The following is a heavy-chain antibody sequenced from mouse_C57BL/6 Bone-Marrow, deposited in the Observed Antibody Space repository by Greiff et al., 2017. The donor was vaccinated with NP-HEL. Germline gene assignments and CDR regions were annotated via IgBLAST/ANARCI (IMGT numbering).Heavy chain of an antibody. V-gene: IGHV1-66*01. CDR1: GYSFTSYY. CDR3: AREERGYYFDY. J-gene: IGHJ2*01. Sequence: LQESGPELVKPGASVKISCKASGYSFTSYYIHWVKQRPGQGLEWIGWIYPGSGNTKYNEKFKGKATLTADTSSSTAYMQLSSLTSEDSAVYYCAREERGYYFDYWGQGTTLTVSS. CDR2: IYPGSGNT.